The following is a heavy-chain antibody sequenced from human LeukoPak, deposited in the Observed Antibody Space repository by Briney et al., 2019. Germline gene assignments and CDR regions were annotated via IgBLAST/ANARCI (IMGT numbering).Heavy chain of an antibody. Sequence: GGCLRLSRVASGFTFSRYDMHGVPEATGKGVEYVSAIGTAGDTYYPGSVKGRLTISRENGKNSLYLQMNSLRAGDTAVYYCARSLRVGYGSGSAGSDLFYYYYGMDVWGQGTTVTVSS. J-gene: IGHJ6*02. D-gene: IGHD3-10*01. CDR3: ARSLRVGYGSGSAGSDLFYYYYGMDV. CDR2: IGTAGDT. CDR1: GFTFSRYD. V-gene: IGHV3-13*01.